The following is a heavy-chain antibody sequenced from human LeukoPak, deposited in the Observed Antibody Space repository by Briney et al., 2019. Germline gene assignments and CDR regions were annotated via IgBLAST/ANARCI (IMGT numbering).Heavy chain of an antibody. CDR3: ARGYYDSSDFEYFQH. V-gene: IGHV1-2*02. Sequence: APVKVSCKASGYTFTGYYMHWVRQAPGQGLEWMGWINPNSGDTNYPQKFQGRVTMTRDTSISTAYMELSRLRSDDTAVYYCARGYYDSSDFEYFQHWGQGTLVTVSS. D-gene: IGHD3-22*01. J-gene: IGHJ1*01. CDR2: INPNSGDT. CDR1: GYTFTGYY.